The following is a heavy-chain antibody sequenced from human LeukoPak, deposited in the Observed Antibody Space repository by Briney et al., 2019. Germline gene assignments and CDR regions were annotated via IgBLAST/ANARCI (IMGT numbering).Heavy chain of an antibody. V-gene: IGHV3-43*02. Sequence: HPGGSLRLSCAAYGFTFDDYAMHWVRQGPGKSLEWVSLINENGDIAYYGDSVRGRFTVSRDNAKNSLYLQMNSLTTEDTALYYCAKARWEPNFDYWGQGTLVTVSS. D-gene: IGHD1-26*01. CDR3: AKARWEPNFDY. J-gene: IGHJ4*02. CDR2: INENGDIA. CDR1: GFTFDDYA.